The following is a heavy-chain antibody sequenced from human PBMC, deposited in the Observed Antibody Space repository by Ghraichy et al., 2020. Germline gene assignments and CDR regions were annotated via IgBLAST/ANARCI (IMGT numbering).Heavy chain of an antibody. CDR3: ARDTGSGYYYSWGMDV. V-gene: IGHV4-4*07. CDR1: GGSISSYY. CDR2: IYTSGST. D-gene: IGHD3-22*01. Sequence: SETLSLTCTVSGGSISSYYWSWIRQPAGKGLEWIGRIYTSGSTNYNPSLKSRVTMSVDTSKNQFSLKLSSVTAADTAVYYCARDTGSGYYYSWGMDVWGQGTTVTVSS. J-gene: IGHJ6*02.